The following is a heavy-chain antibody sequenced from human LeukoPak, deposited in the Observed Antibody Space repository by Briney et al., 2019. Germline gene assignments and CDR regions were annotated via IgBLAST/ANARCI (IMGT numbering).Heavy chain of an antibody. J-gene: IGHJ6*02. CDR2: MNPNSGNT. V-gene: IGHV1-8*01. Sequence: ASVKVSCKASGYTFTSYDINWVRQATGQGLEWMGWMNPNSGNTGYAQKFQGRATMTRNTSISTAYMELSSLRSEDTAVYYCASNPSSWGYYYYGMDVWGQGTTVTVSS. CDR3: ASNPSSWGYYYYGMDV. CDR1: GYTFTSYD. D-gene: IGHD6-13*01.